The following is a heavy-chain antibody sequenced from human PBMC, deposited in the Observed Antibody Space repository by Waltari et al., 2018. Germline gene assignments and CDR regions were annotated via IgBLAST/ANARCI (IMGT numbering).Heavy chain of an antibody. CDR2: MNPNSGNA. CDR3: TRAMSTVVPADY. Sequence: QVQLVQSGAELKRPGASVKGSCKASGYTFTNYDINWVRQARGQGLEWMGWMNPNSGNAGYAQRFQGRVTLTRDKSISTAFMELSSLTSEDTAVYYCTRAMSTVVPADYWGQGALVTV. J-gene: IGHJ4*02. CDR1: GYTFTNYD. D-gene: IGHD4-17*01. V-gene: IGHV1-8*03.